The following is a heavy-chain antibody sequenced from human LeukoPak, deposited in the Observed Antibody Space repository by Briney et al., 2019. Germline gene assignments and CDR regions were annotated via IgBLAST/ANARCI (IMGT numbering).Heavy chain of an antibody. D-gene: IGHD5-24*01. Sequence: ASVEVSCKASGYTFTSYYMHWVRQAPGKGLEWMGGFDPEDGETIYAQKFQGRVTMTEDTSTDTSYMELSSLRSEDTAVYYCSTVRGGGYNVGDYWGQGTLVTVSS. CDR1: GYTFTSYY. V-gene: IGHV1-24*01. CDR3: STVRGGGYNVGDY. J-gene: IGHJ4*02. CDR2: FDPEDGET.